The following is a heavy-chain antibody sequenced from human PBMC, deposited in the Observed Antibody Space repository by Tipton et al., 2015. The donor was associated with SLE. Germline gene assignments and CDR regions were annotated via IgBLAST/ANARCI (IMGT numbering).Heavy chain of an antibody. CDR3: ARSFGEGYYYYMDV. CDR2: INSDGSST. CDR1: GFTFSSYW. D-gene: IGHD3-16*01. V-gene: IGHV3-74*01. J-gene: IGHJ6*03. Sequence: SLRLSCAASGFTFSSYWMHWVRQAPGKGLVWVSRINSDGSSTSYADSVKGRFTISRDNAENTLYLQMNSLRAEDTAVYYCARSFGEGYYYYMDVWGKGTTVTVSS.